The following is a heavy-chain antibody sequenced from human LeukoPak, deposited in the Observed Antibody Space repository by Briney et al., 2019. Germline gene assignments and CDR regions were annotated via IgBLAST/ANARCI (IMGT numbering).Heavy chain of an antibody. CDR3: GRQVAARPEYFDY. CDR1: GGSISSYY. CDR2: ISYSGTT. Sequence: PSETLSLTCTVSGGSISSYYWGWIRQPPGKGLEWIGSISYSGTTYYSPSLKSRVTISVDTSKSQFSLKLSSVTAADTAVYYCGRQVAARPEYFDYWGQGTLVTVSS. J-gene: IGHJ4*02. D-gene: IGHD6-6*01. V-gene: IGHV4-39*01.